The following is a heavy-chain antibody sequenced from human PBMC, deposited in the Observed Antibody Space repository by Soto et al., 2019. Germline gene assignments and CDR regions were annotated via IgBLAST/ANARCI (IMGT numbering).Heavy chain of an antibody. V-gene: IGHV4-34*01. CDR1: GGSFSGYY. Sequence: QVQLQQWGAGLLKPSETLSLTCAVYGGSFSGYYWTWIRQPPGTGLEWIGEINHSGSTNYNPSLKSRVTISVDTSKNQFSLKLPSGTDAATAVYYCARDKITGLFDYWGQGTLVTVSS. CDR3: ARDKITGLFDY. D-gene: IGHD2-8*02. CDR2: INHSGST. J-gene: IGHJ4*02.